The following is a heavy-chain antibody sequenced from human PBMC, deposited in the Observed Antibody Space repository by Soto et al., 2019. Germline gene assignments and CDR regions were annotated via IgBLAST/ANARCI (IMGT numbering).Heavy chain of an antibody. D-gene: IGHD6-19*01. V-gene: IGHV2-5*02. CDR3: VERHSDWRVQH. CDR1: GFSLSTSGVG. Sequence: GSGPTLVNPTQTLTLTCTSSGFSLSTSGVGAGWIRQPPGKALEWLARIYWDDDKRYSPSLKSRLTITKDPSKNQVVLTITNIDPVDTATYYCVERHSDWRVQHWGQGTLVTVAS. CDR2: IYWDDDK. J-gene: IGHJ1*01.